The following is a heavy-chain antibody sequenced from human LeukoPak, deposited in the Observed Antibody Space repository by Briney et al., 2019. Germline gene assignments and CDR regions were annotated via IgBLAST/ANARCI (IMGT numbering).Heavy chain of an antibody. CDR2: IYSGGGT. Sequence: GGSLRLSCAASGLTVSSNYMSWVRQAPGKGLEWVSVIYSGGGTYYADSVKGRFTISRDNSKNTLYLQMNSLRAEDTAVYYCAKTPRYCSSTSCSSANYYYYYMDVWGKGTTVTVSS. J-gene: IGHJ6*03. CDR1: GLTVSSNY. D-gene: IGHD2-2*01. V-gene: IGHV3-66*01. CDR3: AKTPRYCSSTSCSSANYYYYYMDV.